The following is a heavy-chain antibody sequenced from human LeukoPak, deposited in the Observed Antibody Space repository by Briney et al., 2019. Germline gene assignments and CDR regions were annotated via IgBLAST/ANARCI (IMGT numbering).Heavy chain of an antibody. V-gene: IGHV3-23*01. D-gene: IGHD6-19*01. J-gene: IGHJ4*02. CDR1: GFTFSAFA. CDR2: ITDDGYNT. Sequence: GGTLRLSCAVSGFTFSAFARTWVRQAPGKGLEWVSKITDDGYNTYSADSAKGRIIFSRDNSKNTLSLQLSSLRAEGTAVYYCAKDLSYTNGARDHWGEGTLVSVSS. CDR3: AKDLSYTNGARDH.